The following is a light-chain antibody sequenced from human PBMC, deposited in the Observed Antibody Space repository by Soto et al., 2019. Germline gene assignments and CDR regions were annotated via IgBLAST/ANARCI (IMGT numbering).Light chain of an antibody. CDR2: GAS. CDR1: QDISRW. Sequence: DIQMTQSPSAVSASVGDRVTITCRASQDISRWLAWYQQKPGRAPKLLISGASSLHTGVPLRFSGSGSGTYFTLTISSLQPEDFATYYCHQAKSFPFTFGPGTKVDIK. CDR3: HQAKSFPFT. J-gene: IGKJ3*01. V-gene: IGKV1-12*01.